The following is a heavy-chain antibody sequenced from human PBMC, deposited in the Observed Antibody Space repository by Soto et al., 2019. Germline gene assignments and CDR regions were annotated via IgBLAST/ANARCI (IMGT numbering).Heavy chain of an antibody. D-gene: IGHD2-2*02. J-gene: IGHJ4*02. CDR3: AKPGKRLGQPLLYYGEDY. CDR1: GFTFSSYA. V-gene: IGHV3-23*01. Sequence: GGSLRLSCAASGFTFSSYAMSWVRQAPGKGLEWVSAISGSGGSTYYADSVKGRFTISRDNSKNTLFLQMNSLRAEDTAVYYCAKPGKRLGQPLLYYGEDYWGQGTLVTVSS. CDR2: ISGSGGST.